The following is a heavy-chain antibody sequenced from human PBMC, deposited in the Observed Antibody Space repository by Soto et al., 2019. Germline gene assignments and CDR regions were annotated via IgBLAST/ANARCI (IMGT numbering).Heavy chain of an antibody. V-gene: IGHV1-18*01. D-gene: IGHD2-15*01. Sequence: ASVKVSWKASGYTFTSYGISWVRQAPGQGLEWMGWISAYNGNTNYAQKLQGRVTMTTDTSTSTAYMELRSLRSDDTAVYYCAREVVVVVAAKTPHDAFDIWGQGTMVTVSS. CDR2: ISAYNGNT. J-gene: IGHJ3*02. CDR3: AREVVVVVAAKTPHDAFDI. CDR1: GYTFTSYG.